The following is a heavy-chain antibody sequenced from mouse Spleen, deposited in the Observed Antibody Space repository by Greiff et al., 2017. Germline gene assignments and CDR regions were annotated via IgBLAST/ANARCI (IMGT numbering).Heavy chain of an antibody. D-gene: IGHD3-1*01. CDR1: GFSLTSYG. CDR3: AKTGQLGLPAWFAY. J-gene: IGHJ3*01. V-gene: IGHV2-3*01. CDR2: IWGDGST. Sequence: QVQLQQSGPGLVQPSQSLSITCTVSGFSLTSYGVSWVRQPPGKGLEWLGVIWGDGSTNYHSALISRLSISKDNSKSQVFLKLNSLQTDDTATYYCAKTGQLGLPAWFAYWGQGTLVTVSA.